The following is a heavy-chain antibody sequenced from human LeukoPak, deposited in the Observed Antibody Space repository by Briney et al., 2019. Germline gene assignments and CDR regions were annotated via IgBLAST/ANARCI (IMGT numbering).Heavy chain of an antibody. Sequence: TGGSLRLSCAASGFTFSSYWMSWVRQAPGKGLEWVANIKQDGSEKYYVDSVKGRFTISRDNAKNSLYLQMNSLRAEDTAVYYCARDLDYDILTGPSGIGGGQGTLVTVSS. CDR2: IKQDGSEK. CDR3: ARDLDYDILTGPSGIG. V-gene: IGHV3-7*01. D-gene: IGHD3-9*01. CDR1: GFTFSSYW. J-gene: IGHJ4*02.